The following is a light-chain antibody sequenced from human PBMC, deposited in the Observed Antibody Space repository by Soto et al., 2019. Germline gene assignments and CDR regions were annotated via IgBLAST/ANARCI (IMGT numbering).Light chain of an antibody. J-gene: IGLJ1*01. Sequence: QSVLTQPASVSGSPGQSITISCTGTSSDIGGYHYVSWYQHHPGKAPKLLIYQVTNRPSGVSNRFSGSKSGNTASLTISGLQADDEADYYCTSYSSSDIFYVFGTGTKVTVL. CDR1: SSDIGGYHY. CDR2: QVT. V-gene: IGLV2-14*01. CDR3: TSYSSSDIFYV.